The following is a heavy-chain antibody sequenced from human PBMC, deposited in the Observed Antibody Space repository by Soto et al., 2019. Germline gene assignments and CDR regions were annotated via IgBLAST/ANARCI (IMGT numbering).Heavy chain of an antibody. CDR3: ARELGFDYYDSSGYFDY. CDR2: IYYSGST. D-gene: IGHD3-22*01. V-gene: IGHV4-59*01. Sequence: SETLSLTCTVSGGSISSYYWSWIRQPPGKGLEWIGYIYYSGSTNYNPSLKSRVTISVDTSKNQFSLKLSSVTAADTAVYYCARELGFDYYDSSGYFDYWGQGTLVTVSS. J-gene: IGHJ4*02. CDR1: GGSISSYY.